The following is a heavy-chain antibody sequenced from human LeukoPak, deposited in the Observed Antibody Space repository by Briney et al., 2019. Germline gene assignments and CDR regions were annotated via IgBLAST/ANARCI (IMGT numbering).Heavy chain of an antibody. J-gene: IGHJ4*02. CDR3: ATAPTVTTFYFDY. D-gene: IGHD4-17*01. V-gene: IGHV4-30-4*01. CDR1: GGSISSGDYY. CDR2: IYYSGST. Sequence: PSQTLSLTCTVSGGSISSGDYYWSWIRQPPGKGLECIGYIYYSGSTYYNPSLKSRVTISVDTSKNQFSLKLSSVTAADTAVYYCATAPTVTTFYFDYWGQGTLVTVSS.